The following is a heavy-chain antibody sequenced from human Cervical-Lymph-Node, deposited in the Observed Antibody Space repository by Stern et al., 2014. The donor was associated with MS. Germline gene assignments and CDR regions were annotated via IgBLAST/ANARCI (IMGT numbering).Heavy chain of an antibody. D-gene: IGHD3-16*02. CDR2: ISASNGDT. CDR3: ARGWRTYLPDY. CDR1: GYIFSDYG. Sequence: VQLVQSEHEVKKPGASVKVSCKASGYIFSDYGITWVRQAPGQGLEWMGWISASNGDTTYAQKFQDRVTMTTDTSTSTAYMDLRSLRSDDTAVYYCARGWRTYLPDYWGQGTLVSVS. V-gene: IGHV1-18*04. J-gene: IGHJ4*02.